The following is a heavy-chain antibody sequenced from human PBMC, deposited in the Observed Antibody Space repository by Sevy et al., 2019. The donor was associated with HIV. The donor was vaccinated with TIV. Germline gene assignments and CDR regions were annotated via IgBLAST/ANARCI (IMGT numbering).Heavy chain of an antibody. Sequence: SESLSLNCTVSGGSISSYYWSWIRQPAGKGLEWIGRIYTSGSTNYNPSLKSRVTMSVDTSKNQFSLKLSSVTAADTAVYYCARGLRKKYYYYYGMDVWGQGTTVTVSS. J-gene: IGHJ6*02. V-gene: IGHV4-4*07. D-gene: IGHD3-10*01. CDR2: IYTSGST. CDR3: ARGLRKKYYYYYGMDV. CDR1: GGSISSYY.